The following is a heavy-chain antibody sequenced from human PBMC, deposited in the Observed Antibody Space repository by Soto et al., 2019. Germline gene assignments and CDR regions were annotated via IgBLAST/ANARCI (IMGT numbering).Heavy chain of an antibody. CDR3: ARAGGVAARNFDY. V-gene: IGHV4-59*01. J-gene: IGHJ4*02. Sequence: PSETLSLTCTVSGGSISPFYWSWVRQPPGKGLEWIGYLYYSGNTNYNPSLKSRVTISVDASKNQVSLRLTSVTAADTAVYYCARAGGVAARNFDYWGQGTVVTVSS. CDR2: LYYSGNT. CDR1: GGSISPFY. D-gene: IGHD2-15*01.